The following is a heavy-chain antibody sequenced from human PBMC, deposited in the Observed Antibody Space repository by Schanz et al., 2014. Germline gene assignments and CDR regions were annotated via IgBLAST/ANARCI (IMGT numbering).Heavy chain of an antibody. J-gene: IGHJ4*02. Sequence: QVQLVQSGAEVKKPGASVRLSCEASGYTFTSYVINWVRQAPGQGLEWMGWMNPNSGNTGYAQRFQGRVTMTRNTSITTAYLELSSLRSGDTAVYYCTRGRTFGRWGQGTLVTVSS. V-gene: IGHV1-8*02. CDR1: GYTFTSYV. D-gene: IGHD3-16*01. CDR3: TRGRTFGR. CDR2: MNPNSGNT.